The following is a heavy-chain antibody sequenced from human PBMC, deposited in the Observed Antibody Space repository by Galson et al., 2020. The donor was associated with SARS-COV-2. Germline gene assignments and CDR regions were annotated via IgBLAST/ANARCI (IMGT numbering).Heavy chain of an antibody. CDR2: IADSGGPT. CDR3: AKNGFADELVSYCDY. J-gene: IGHJ4*02. D-gene: IGHD2-15*01. CDR1: GFTFSSYA. Sequence: GESLKISCVASGFTFSSYAMNWVRQTPGKGLQWVAVIADSGGPTYYADSVKGRFSISRDNSKNTLYLQLNSLSAEDSAVYYCAKNGFADELVSYCDYWGQGTLVTVSS. V-gene: IGHV3-23*01.